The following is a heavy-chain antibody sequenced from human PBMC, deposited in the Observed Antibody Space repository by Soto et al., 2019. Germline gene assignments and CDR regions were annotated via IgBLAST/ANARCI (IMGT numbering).Heavy chain of an antibody. Sequence: QVQLVESGGGVVQPGRSLRLSCAASGFTFNSYGMHWVRQGPGNGLEWVAFISYDSTKTYYADSVKGRFTISRDNSNRALYVQNETLTGDDTAVYYSAGTRSASSGTHCDSLDVWGQGTTVTVSS. CDR3: AGTRSASSGTHCDSLDV. V-gene: IGHV3-30*03. CDR2: ISYDSTKT. D-gene: IGHD6-6*01. J-gene: IGHJ6*02. CDR1: GFTFNSYG.